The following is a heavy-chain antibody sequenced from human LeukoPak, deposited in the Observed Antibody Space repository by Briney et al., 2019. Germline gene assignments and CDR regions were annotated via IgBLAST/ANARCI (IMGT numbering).Heavy chain of an antibody. CDR2: IKEDGSEK. CDR3: ARSGSLGGNAFDI. D-gene: IGHD3-16*01. J-gene: IGHJ3*02. Sequence: GGSLRLSCVASGFTFRRYWMTWVRQAPGKKPEWVANIKEDGSEKYYDDSVRGRFTISRDNAKNTVYLQMNSLRVEDTAVYYCARSGSLGGNAFDIWGQGTMVTVSS. V-gene: IGHV3-7*01. CDR1: GFTFRRYW.